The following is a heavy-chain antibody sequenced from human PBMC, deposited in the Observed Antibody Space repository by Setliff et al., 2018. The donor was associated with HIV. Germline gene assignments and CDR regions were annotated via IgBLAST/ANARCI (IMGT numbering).Heavy chain of an antibody. V-gene: IGHV4-39*02. CDR3: ARDQRHGVQPPYWYFDL. J-gene: IGHJ2*01. CDR1: GGSFSSNTYS. Sequence: PSETLSLTCTVSGGSFSSNTYSWGWIRQPPGMGLEWIGSIHSSGTTDYNPSLKSRVAMTVDTSRSQFSLKLRSVTAADTAVYYCARDQRHGVQPPYWYFDLWGRGTLVTVSS. CDR2: IHSSGTT. D-gene: IGHD6-25*01.